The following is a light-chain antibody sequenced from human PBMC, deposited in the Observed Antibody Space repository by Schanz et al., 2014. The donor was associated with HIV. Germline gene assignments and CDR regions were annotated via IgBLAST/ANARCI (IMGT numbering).Light chain of an antibody. Sequence: QSVLTQPPSASGTPGQRVTISCSGSSSNFRSNAVNWYQQLPGTAPKLVIYNTFHRPSGVPDRFSGSQSGTSASLAISGLQSEDEADYYCAGWDDSLKVWVFGGGTKLTVL. J-gene: IGLJ3*02. V-gene: IGLV1-44*01. CDR2: NTF. CDR1: SSNFRSNA. CDR3: AGWDDSLKVWV.